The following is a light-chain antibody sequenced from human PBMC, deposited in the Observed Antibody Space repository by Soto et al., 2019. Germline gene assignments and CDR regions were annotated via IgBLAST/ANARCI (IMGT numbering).Light chain of an antibody. CDR2: QAS. V-gene: IGKV1-5*03. CDR3: QQYNSYSQT. CDR1: QTISSW. J-gene: IGKJ1*01. Sequence: DIQMTQSPSTLSGSVGDRVTITCRASQTISSWLAWYQQKPGKAPKLLISQASVLQSGVPSRFSGSGSGTEFTLTISSLQPDDFATYYCQQYNSYSQTFGQGTKVDI.